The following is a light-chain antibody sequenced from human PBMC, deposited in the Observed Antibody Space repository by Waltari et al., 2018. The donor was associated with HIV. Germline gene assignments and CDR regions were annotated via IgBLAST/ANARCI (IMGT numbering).Light chain of an antibody. CDR3: AVWDDSLSEYV. V-gene: IGLV1-44*01. J-gene: IGLJ1*01. CDR1: FSNIGSNT. CDR2: GSS. Sequence: QSVLTQPPSASGAPGQRVTIPFYGSFSNIGSNTVTWYKQLPGTAPRLLIYGSSQRPSGVPDRFSGSRSDTSASLDISGLHSEDEGDYYCAVWDDSLSEYVFATGTKVFVL.